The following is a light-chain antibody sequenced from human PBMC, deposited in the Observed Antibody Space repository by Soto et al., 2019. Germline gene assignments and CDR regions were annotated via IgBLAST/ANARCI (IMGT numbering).Light chain of an antibody. CDR3: QQRSNWPPIT. J-gene: IGKJ5*01. V-gene: IGKV3D-20*02. CDR1: QSLSSSY. CDR2: DAS. Sequence: EIVLTQSPATLSLSPGERATLSCGASQSLSSSYLAWYQQKPGLAPRLLIYDASNRATGIPARFSGSGSGTDFTLTISSLEPEDFAVYYCQQRSNWPPITFGQGTRLEI.